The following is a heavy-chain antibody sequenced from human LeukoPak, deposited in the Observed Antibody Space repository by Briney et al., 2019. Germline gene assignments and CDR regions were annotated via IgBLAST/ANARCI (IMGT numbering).Heavy chain of an antibody. CDR1: GGSISSGDYY. J-gene: IGHJ4*02. D-gene: IGHD6-19*01. Sequence: SETLSLTCTVSGGSISSGDYYWSWIRQPPGTGLEWIGYIYYSGSTYYNPSLKSRVTISVDTSKNQLSLKLSSVTAADTAVYYCARDRSGWYDYWGQGTLVTVSS. CDR2: IYYSGST. CDR3: ARDRSGWYDY. V-gene: IGHV4-30-4*08.